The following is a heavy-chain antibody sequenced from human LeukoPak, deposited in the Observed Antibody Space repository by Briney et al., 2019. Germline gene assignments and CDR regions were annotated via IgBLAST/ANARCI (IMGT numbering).Heavy chain of an antibody. CDR3: ARGVGVIIKTALDY. V-gene: IGHV4-34*01. Sequence: PSETLSLTCAVYGGSFSGYYWSWIRQPPGKGLEWIGEINHSGSTNYNPSLKSRVTISVDTSKNQFSLKLSSVTAADTAVYYCARGVGVIIKTALDYWGQGTLVTVSS. CDR2: INHSGST. J-gene: IGHJ4*02. D-gene: IGHD3-10*01. CDR1: GGSFSGYY.